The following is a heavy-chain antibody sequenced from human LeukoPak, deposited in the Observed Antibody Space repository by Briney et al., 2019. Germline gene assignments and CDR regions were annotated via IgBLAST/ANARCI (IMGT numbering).Heavy chain of an antibody. CDR3: ARQDIAAANGFDP. CDR2: IDPSDSYT. CDR1: GSRFISYW. V-gene: IGHV5-10-1*01. Sequence: GASLRISCKGSGSRFISYWISWVRQMPGKGLAWMGRIDPSDSYTNYSPSFQGHVTISADKSISTAYLQWSSLKASDTAMYYCARQDIAAANGFDPWGQGTLVTVSS. J-gene: IGHJ5*02. D-gene: IGHD6-13*01.